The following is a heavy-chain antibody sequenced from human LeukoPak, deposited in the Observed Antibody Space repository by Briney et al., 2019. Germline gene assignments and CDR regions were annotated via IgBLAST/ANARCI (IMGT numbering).Heavy chain of an antibody. CDR3: ARQMTTLTMGRTFDK. D-gene: IGHD4-17*01. CDR2: VYYSGSET. J-gene: IGHJ3*02. CDR1: GDSFTGYY. Sequence: SETLSLTCSVSGDSFTGYYWNWVRQPPGKGLEWVGYVYYSGSETDSNPSLKSRVTMSVDSSKNQFSLKLNSVSAADTAVYYCARQMTTLTMGRTFDKWGQGTTVIVSS. V-gene: IGHV4-59*01.